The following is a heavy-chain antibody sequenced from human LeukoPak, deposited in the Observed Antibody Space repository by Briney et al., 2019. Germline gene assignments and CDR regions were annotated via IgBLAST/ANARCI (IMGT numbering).Heavy chain of an antibody. CDR2: ISVSGNT. D-gene: IGHD3-10*01. CDR3: ARTVPYGSGSYWAFDI. J-gene: IGHJ3*02. CDR1: GFTLSSYA. V-gene: IGHV3-21*01. Sequence: GGSLRLSCAASGFTLSSYAMSWVRQGPGKGLEWVSAISVSGNTYHADSVKGRFTISRDNAKNSLYLQMNSLRAEDTAVYYCARTVPYGSGSYWAFDIWGQGTMVTVSS.